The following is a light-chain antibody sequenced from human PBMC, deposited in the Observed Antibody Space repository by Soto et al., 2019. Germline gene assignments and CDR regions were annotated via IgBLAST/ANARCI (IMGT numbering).Light chain of an antibody. J-gene: IGKJ1*01. Sequence: DIQMTQSPSSLSASVGDRVTVTCRASQSISSYLNWYQQKPGKAPKLLIYAASSLQSGVPSRFSGSGSGTDFTLTISSLQPEDFATYYCQQSYSTPRTSGQRTQVDIK. CDR1: QSISSY. CDR3: QQSYSTPRT. CDR2: AAS. V-gene: IGKV1-39*01.